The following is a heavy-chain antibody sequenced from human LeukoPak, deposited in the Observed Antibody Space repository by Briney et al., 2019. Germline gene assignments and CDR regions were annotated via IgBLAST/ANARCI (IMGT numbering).Heavy chain of an antibody. CDR1: GCSISSYY. CDR2: IYTSGST. CDR3: ARHGGSSWSFDY. V-gene: IGHV4-4*09. J-gene: IGHJ4*02. Sequence: SETLSLTCTDSGCSISSYYWSWIRQPPGKGLEWIGYIYTSGSTNYNPSLKSRVTISVDTSKNQFSLKLSSVTAADTAVYYCARHGGSSWSFDYWGQGTLVTVSS. D-gene: IGHD6-13*01.